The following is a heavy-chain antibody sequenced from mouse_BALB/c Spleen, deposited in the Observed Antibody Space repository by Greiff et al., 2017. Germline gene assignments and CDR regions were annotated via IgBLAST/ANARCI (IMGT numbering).Heavy chain of an antibody. CDR1: GFTFSSYT. V-gene: IGHV5-12-2*01. D-gene: IGHD2-1*01. CDR3: ARQGVTHYYAMDY. J-gene: IGHJ4*01. Sequence: EVKVVESGGGLVQPGGSLKLSCAASGFTFSSYTMSWVRQTPEKRLEWVAYISNGGGSTYYPDTVKGRFTISRDNAKNTLYLQMSSLKSEDTAMYYCARQGVTHYYAMDYWGQGTSVTVSS. CDR2: ISNGGGST.